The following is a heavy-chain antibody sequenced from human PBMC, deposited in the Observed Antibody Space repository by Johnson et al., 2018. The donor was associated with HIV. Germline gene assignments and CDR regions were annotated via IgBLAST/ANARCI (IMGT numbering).Heavy chain of an antibody. Sequence: VQLVESGGGLVQPGGSLRLSCAYSGFTFSTYAMHWVRQAPGKGLEYVSGVSSNGGKTYYANSVKGRFTISRDNSKNTLYLQMGSLRTEDMAVYHCARARYTSDWYLYDAFDLWGQGTMVTVSS. CDR2: VSSNGGKT. V-gene: IGHV3-64*01. CDR1: GFTFSTYA. CDR3: ARARYTSDWYLYDAFDL. D-gene: IGHD6-13*01. J-gene: IGHJ3*01.